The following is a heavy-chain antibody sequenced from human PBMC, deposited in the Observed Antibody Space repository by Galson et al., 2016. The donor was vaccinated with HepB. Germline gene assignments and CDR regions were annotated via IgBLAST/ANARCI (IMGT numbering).Heavy chain of an antibody. V-gene: IGHV3-53*01. Sequence: SLRLSCAASAFNIRKNYMSWVRQAPGQGLEWVSTIYSDTSTYYADSVKGRFIISRDNSKNTLYLQMNSLRAEDTAIYYCARVPDYSPTFFDYWGQGTLVTVSS. J-gene: IGHJ4*02. CDR1: AFNIRKNY. D-gene: IGHD3-9*01. CDR3: ARVPDYSPTFFDY. CDR2: IYSDTST.